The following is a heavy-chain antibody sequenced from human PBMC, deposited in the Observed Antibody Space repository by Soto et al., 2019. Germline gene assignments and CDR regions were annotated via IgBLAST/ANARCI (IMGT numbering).Heavy chain of an antibody. Sequence: PGRSLRLSCAASGFTFSSYGTHWVRQAPGKGLEWVAVIWYDGSNKYYADSVKGRFTISRDNSKNTLYLQMNSLRAEDTAVYYCAREWAGYGSGSYPLFGYWGQGTLVTVSS. CDR2: IWYDGSNK. D-gene: IGHD3-10*01. CDR3: AREWAGYGSGSYPLFGY. CDR1: GFTFSSYG. V-gene: IGHV3-33*01. J-gene: IGHJ4*02.